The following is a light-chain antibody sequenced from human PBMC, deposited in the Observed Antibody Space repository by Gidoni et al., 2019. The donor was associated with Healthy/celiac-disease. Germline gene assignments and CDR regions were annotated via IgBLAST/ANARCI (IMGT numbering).Light chain of an antibody. J-gene: IGLJ3*02. CDR1: SGINVGTYR. CDR3: MIWHSSAWV. V-gene: IGLV5-45*02. Sequence: QAVLTQPSSLSASPGASASLTCTLRSGINVGTYRIYWYQQKPGSPPQYLLRYKSDSDKQQGSGVPSRFSGSKDASGNAGILLISGLQPEDEADYYCMIWHSSAWVFGGGTKLTVL. CDR2: YKSDSDK.